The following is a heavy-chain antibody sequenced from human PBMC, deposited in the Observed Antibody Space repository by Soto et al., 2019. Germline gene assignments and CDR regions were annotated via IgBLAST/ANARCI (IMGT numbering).Heavy chain of an antibody. CDR1: GFTFSSYA. CDR2: ISGSGGGT. V-gene: IGHV3-23*01. J-gene: IGHJ4*02. Sequence: EVQLLESGGGLVQPGGSLRLSCAASGFTFSSYAMSWVRQAPGKGLEWVSAISGSGGGTYYADSVKGRFTISRDNSKNTLYLQMNSLRAEDTAVYYCAKDTGDTAMVWGLFDYWGQGTLVTVSS. D-gene: IGHD5-18*01. CDR3: AKDTGDTAMVWGLFDY.